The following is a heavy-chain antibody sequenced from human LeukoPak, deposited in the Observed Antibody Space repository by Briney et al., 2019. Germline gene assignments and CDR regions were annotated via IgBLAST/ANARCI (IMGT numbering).Heavy chain of an antibody. CDR1: GGTFSSYA. Sequence: SVKVSCTASGGTFSSYAISWVRQAPGQGLEWMGGIIPIFGTANYAQKFQGRVTITADKSTSTAYMELSRLRSDDTAMYYCARVLVAAVIDYWGQGTLVTVSS. CDR3: ARVLVAAVIDY. CDR2: IIPIFGTA. V-gene: IGHV1-69*06. J-gene: IGHJ4*02. D-gene: IGHD2-15*01.